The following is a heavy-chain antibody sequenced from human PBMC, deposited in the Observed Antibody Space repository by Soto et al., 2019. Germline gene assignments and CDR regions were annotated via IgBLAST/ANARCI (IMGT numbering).Heavy chain of an antibody. J-gene: IGHJ5*02. CDR2: TYHSGTT. Sequence: QVQLQESGPGLVQPSGTLSLTCAVSGDSINNSHWWSWVRQTPGKGLEWIGETYHSGTTNYNPSLKTRVTISIDKSTNQFSLKMKSVTAADTAVYYCAREVNSSPARGPNWFDPWGQGTLVTVSS. D-gene: IGHD6-13*01. V-gene: IGHV4-4*02. CDR3: AREVNSSPARGPNWFDP. CDR1: GDSINNSHW.